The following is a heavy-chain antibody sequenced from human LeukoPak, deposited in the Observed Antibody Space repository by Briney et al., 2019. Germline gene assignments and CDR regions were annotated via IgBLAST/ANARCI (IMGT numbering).Heavy chain of an antibody. J-gene: IGHJ4*02. D-gene: IGHD5/OR15-5a*01. V-gene: IGHV3-23*01. CDR1: GFTFINAC. CDR2: IIGSGGNT. CDR3: AKLNLRPGDY. Sequence: VVSLRLSCAASGFTFINACMSCVRQAPGKGVEGVSSIIGSGGNTYYADPVKGRFTISRDNSKITLYLQMNSLRAEDTAVYSCAKLNLRPGDYWGQGTLVTVSS.